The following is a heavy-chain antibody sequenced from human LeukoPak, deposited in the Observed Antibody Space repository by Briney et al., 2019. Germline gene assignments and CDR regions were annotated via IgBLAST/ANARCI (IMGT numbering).Heavy chain of an antibody. V-gene: IGHV4-34*01. CDR3: ARLSRFGEEVDY. CDR1: GGSFSGYY. D-gene: IGHD3-10*01. CDR2: INHSGST. J-gene: IGHJ4*02. Sequence: SETLSLTCAVYGGSFSGYYWSWIRQPPGKGLEWIGEINHSGSTNYNPSLKSRVTISVDTSKNQFSLKLSSVTAADTAVYYCARLSRFGEEVDYWGQGTLVTVSS.